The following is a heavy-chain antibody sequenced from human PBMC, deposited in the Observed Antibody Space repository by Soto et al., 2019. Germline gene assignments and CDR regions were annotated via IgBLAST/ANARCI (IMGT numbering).Heavy chain of an antibody. CDR3: ARGTRYSYGSDY. D-gene: IGHD5-18*01. J-gene: IGHJ4*02. CDR2: ISTSRRYI. Sequence: PRLSSAASGFTFSSYNMNWARQAAGKGLEGVSSISTSRRYIYYADSLKGRFTISRDNAKNSLYLQMNSLRAEDAAVYYCARGTRYSYGSDYWGRGTLVPVSS. CDR1: GFTFSSYN. V-gene: IGHV3-21*01.